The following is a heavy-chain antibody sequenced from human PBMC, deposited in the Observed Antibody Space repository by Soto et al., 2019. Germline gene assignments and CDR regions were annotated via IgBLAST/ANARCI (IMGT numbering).Heavy chain of an antibody. CDR2: INPNSGGT. Sequence: ASVKVSCKASGYTVTGYYMHWVRQAPGQGLEWMGWINPNSGGTNYAQKFQGWVTMTRDTSISTAYMELSRLRSDDTAVYYCAREGWAYCSSTSCYLSQASGMDVWGQGTTVTVSS. CDR3: AREGWAYCSSTSCYLSQASGMDV. V-gene: IGHV1-2*04. CDR1: GYTVTGYY. J-gene: IGHJ6*02. D-gene: IGHD2-2*01.